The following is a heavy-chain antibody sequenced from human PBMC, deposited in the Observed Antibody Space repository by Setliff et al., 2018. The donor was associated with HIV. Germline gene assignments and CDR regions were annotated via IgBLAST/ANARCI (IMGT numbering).Heavy chain of an antibody. CDR1: GYTFSDYG. Sequence: ASVKVSCKASGYTFSDYGISWVRQAPGQGLEWMGWISAHNGRINYAQKFQGRVTMTSDRSTSTAYMELRSLRSDDTAVYYCARDVGRDGYCFDHWGQGTLVTVSS. V-gene: IGHV1-18*01. D-gene: IGHD5-12*01. CDR2: ISAHNGRI. CDR3: ARDVGRDGYCFDH. J-gene: IGHJ4*02.